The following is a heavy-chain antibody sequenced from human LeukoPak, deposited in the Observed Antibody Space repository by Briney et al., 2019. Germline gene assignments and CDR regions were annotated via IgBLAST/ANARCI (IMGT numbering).Heavy chain of an antibody. CDR1: GGSFSGYY. Sequence: TSETLSLTCAVYGGSFSGYYWSWIRQPPGKGLEWIGEINHSGSTNYNPSLKSRVTITVDTSKNQFSLKLSSVTAADTAVYYCARGRRGAPYYYDSSGYSHYYFDYWGQGTLVTVSS. CDR3: ARGRRGAPYYYDSSGYSHYYFDY. J-gene: IGHJ4*02. V-gene: IGHV4-34*01. D-gene: IGHD3-22*01. CDR2: INHSGST.